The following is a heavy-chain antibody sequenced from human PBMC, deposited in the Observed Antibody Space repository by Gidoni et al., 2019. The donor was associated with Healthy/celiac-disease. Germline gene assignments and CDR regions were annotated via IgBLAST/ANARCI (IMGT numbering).Heavy chain of an antibody. J-gene: IGHJ6*02. V-gene: IGHV1-69*04. CDR3: ARDSITVTPHYYYYGMDV. CDR2: IIPILGIA. Sequence: QVQLVQSGAEVKKPGSSVKVSCKASGGTFSSYAISWVRQAPGQGLEWMGRIIPILGIANYAQKFQGRVTITADKSTSTAYMELSSLRSEDTAVYYCARDSITVTPHYYYYGMDVWGQGTTVTVSS. D-gene: IGHD4-17*01. CDR1: GGTFSSYA.